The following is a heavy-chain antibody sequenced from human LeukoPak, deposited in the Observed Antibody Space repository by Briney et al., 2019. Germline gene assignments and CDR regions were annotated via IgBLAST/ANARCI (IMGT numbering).Heavy chain of an antibody. CDR1: GFTVSSNY. D-gene: IGHD6-19*01. Sequence: GGSLRLSCAASGFTVSSNYMSWVRQAPGKGLEWVSTIYSGGSTYYADSVKRRFTISRDNSKNTLYLQMNSLRSEDTAVYYCARDGYPSGWYRNWGPGTLVTVSS. V-gene: IGHV3-53*01. CDR3: ARDGYPSGWYRN. CDR2: IYSGGST. J-gene: IGHJ4*02.